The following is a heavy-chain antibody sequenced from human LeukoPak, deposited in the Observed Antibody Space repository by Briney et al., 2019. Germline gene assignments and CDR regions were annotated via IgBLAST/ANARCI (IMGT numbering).Heavy chain of an antibody. V-gene: IGHV4-39*01. CDR3: ARNRSGSPFDY. Sequence: PSETLSLTCTVSGGSIIISSMHWGCIRQPPGKGLEWIGSIYYSRSTYYNPSLKSRVTISVDTSKNQFSLKLSSVTAADTAVYYCARNRSGSPFDYWGQG. CDR2: IYYSRST. J-gene: IGHJ4*02. CDR1: GGSIIISSMH. D-gene: IGHD1-26*01.